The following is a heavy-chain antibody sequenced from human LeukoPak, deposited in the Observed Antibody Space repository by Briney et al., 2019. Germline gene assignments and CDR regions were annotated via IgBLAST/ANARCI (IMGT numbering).Heavy chain of an antibody. Sequence: KASETLSLTCTVSGGSISSYYWSWIRQPPGKGLEWIGYIYYSGSTNYNPSLKSRVTISVDTPKNQFSLKLSSVTAADTAVYYCARLVWFGELLSFLYCMDVWGKGTTVTVSS. CDR1: GGSISSYY. CDR2: IYYSGST. CDR3: ARLVWFGELLSFLYCMDV. V-gene: IGHV4-59*01. J-gene: IGHJ6*03. D-gene: IGHD3-10*01.